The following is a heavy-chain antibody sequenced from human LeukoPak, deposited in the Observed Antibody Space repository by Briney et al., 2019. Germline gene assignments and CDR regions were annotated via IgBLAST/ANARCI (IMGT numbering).Heavy chain of an antibody. CDR1: GGTFSSYA. CDR2: IIPIFGIA. J-gene: IGHJ6*02. CDR3: ARGPRIAVADYYYYGMDV. D-gene: IGHD6-19*01. Sequence: SVKVSCKASGGTFSSYAISWARQAPGQGLEWMGRIIPIFGIANYAQKFQGRVTITADKSTSTAYMELSSLRSEDTAVYYCARGPRIAVADYYYYGMDVWGQGTTVTVSS. V-gene: IGHV1-69*04.